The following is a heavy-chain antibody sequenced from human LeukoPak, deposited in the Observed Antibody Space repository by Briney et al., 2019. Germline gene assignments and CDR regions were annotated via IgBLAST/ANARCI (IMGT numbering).Heavy chain of an antibody. J-gene: IGHJ3*02. CDR3: ASPLVGANDDAFDI. CDR1: GYTFTGYY. D-gene: IGHD1-26*01. CDR2: INPNSSGT. Sequence: ASVKVSCKASGYTFTGYYMHWVRQAPGQGLEWMGRINPNSSGTNYAQKFQGRVTMTRDTSISAAYMELSRLRSDDTAVYYCASPLVGANDDAFDIWGQGTMVTVSS. V-gene: IGHV1-2*06.